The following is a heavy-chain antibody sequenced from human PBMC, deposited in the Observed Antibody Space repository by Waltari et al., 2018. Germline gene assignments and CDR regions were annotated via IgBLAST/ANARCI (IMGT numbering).Heavy chain of an antibody. CDR2: IYYTGTT. J-gene: IGHJ4*02. CDR1: GGSITSYY. CDR3: ARHEGGGLNAL. D-gene: IGHD3-16*01. V-gene: IGHV4-59*08. Sequence: QVQLQESGPGLVKPSETLSLTCTVSGGSITSYYWSWFRQPPGKGLEWMGYIYYTGTTNYSPSLKSRVTMSVDTSKDQFSLKVTSVTAADTAMYYCARHEGGGLNALWGQGTLVTVSS.